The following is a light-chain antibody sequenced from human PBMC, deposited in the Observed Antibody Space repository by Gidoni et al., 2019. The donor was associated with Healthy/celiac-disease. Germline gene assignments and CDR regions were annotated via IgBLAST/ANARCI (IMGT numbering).Light chain of an antibody. Sequence: QSVLTQPPSVSGAPGQRVTISCTGSSSNIGAGYDVHWYQPLPGTAPKLLIYGNSNRPSGGPDRFSGSKSGTSASLAITGLQAEDEADYYCQSYDSSLSANYVFGTGTKVTVL. J-gene: IGLJ1*01. CDR1: SSNIGAGYD. CDR3: QSYDSSLSANYV. V-gene: IGLV1-40*01. CDR2: GNS.